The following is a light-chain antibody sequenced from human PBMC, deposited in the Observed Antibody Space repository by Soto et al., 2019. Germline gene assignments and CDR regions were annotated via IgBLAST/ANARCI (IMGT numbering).Light chain of an antibody. Sequence: EVVLTQSPATLSLSPGERATLSCRASQNVRTFLDWYQQKPGQAPRLLIYGASNRATGIPARFSGSGSGTDFTLTISSLEPEDFAVYYCQQHGHWTPWTFGQGTRVEIQ. V-gene: IGKV3-11*01. J-gene: IGKJ1*01. CDR1: QNVRTF. CDR3: QQHGHWTPWT. CDR2: GAS.